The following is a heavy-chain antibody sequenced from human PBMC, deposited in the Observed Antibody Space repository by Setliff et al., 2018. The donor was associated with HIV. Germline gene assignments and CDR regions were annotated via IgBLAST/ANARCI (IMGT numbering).Heavy chain of an antibody. Sequence: ETLSLTCNVSGGSFSNSYYFWGWIRQPPGKGLEWIGSISYSGSTYYNPSLKSRVTMSVDTSKNQFSLKLSSVTAADTAVYYCARHRQGLTGSTPGYYMDVWGKGTTVTVSS. V-gene: IGHV4-39*01. J-gene: IGHJ6*03. CDR3: ARHRQGLTGSTPGYYMDV. CDR2: ISYSGST. CDR1: GGSFSNSYYF. D-gene: IGHD1-7*01.